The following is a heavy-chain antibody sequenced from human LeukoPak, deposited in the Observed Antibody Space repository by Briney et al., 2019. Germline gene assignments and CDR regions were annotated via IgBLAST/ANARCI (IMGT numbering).Heavy chain of an antibody. D-gene: IGHD5-12*01. Sequence: ASVKVSCKASGYTFTSYYMHWVRQAPGQGLEWMGIINPSGGSTSYAQKFQGRVTMTWDTSTSTVYMELSSLRSEDTAVYYCARADTVEGYYYYMDVWGKGTTVTVSS. J-gene: IGHJ6*03. CDR2: INPSGGST. V-gene: IGHV1-46*03. CDR3: ARADTVEGYYYYMDV. CDR1: GYTFTSYY.